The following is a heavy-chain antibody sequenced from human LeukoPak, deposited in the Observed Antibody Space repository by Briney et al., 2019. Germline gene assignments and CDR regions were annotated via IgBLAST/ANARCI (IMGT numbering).Heavy chain of an antibody. J-gene: IGHJ5*02. Sequence: SETLSLTCTVSGGSISSYYWSWIRQPPGKGLEWIGYIYYSGSTNYNPSLKSRVTISVDTSKNQFSLKLSSVTAADTAVYYCARTEAFCSDTSCSNWFDPGGQGTLVTVSS. CDR2: IYYSGST. D-gene: IGHD2-2*01. V-gene: IGHV4-59*12. CDR1: GGSISSYY. CDR3: ARTEAFCSDTSCSNWFDP.